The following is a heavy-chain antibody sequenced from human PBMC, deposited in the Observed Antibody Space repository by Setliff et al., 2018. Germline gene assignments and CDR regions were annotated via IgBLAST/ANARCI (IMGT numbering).Heavy chain of an antibody. CDR2: IFSKGST. D-gene: IGHD3-22*01. J-gene: IGHJ4*02. CDR1: GGSISSGNYY. Sequence: SETLSLTCTVSGGSISSGNYYWSWIRQPAGKAPEWIGHIFSKGSTNNNPSLKSRVTISIDSSKNQMSLRMTSVTAADTAVYYCAKDGDNYHDSGDYYHEFDYWGQGAQVTVSS. CDR3: AKDGDNYHDSGDYYHEFDY. V-gene: IGHV4-61*09.